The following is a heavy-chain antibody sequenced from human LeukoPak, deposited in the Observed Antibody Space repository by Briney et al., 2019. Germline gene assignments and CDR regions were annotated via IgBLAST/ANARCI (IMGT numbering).Heavy chain of an antibody. J-gene: IGHJ4*02. V-gene: IGHV4-34*01. CDR1: GGSFSGYY. CDR3: ARGAKWRYYDSSGYYWLY. Sequence: SETLSLTCAVYGGSFSGYYWSWIRQPPGKGLEWFGEINHSGSTNHNPPLKSRVTISVDTSKNQFSLKLSSVTAADTAVYYCARGAKWRYYDSSGYYWLYWGQGTLVTVSS. D-gene: IGHD3-22*01. CDR2: INHSGST.